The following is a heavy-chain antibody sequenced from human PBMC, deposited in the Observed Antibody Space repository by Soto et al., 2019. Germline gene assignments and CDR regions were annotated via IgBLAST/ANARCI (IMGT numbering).Heavy chain of an antibody. J-gene: IGHJ6*02. CDR1: GFTFSDSY. CDR2: ITFSGNTV. Sequence: GGSLRLSCAAPGFTFSDSYMSWIRQAPGKGLEWISYITFSGNTVYYADSLKGRFTISRDNAKNSLYLQMNRLRAEDTAVYYCARVSWREKYGMDVWGQGTTVTVSS. V-gene: IGHV3-11*01. CDR3: ARVSWREKYGMDV.